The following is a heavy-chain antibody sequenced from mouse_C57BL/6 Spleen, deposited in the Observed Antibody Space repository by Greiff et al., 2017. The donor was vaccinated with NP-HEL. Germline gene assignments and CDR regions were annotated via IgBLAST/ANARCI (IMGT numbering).Heavy chain of an antibody. D-gene: IGHD2-4*01. CDR1: GFNIKDYY. J-gene: IGHJ4*01. Sequence: EVQLVESGAELVRPGASVKLSCTASGFNIKDYYMHWVKQRPEQGLEWIGRIDPEDGDTEYAPKFQGKATMTADTSSNTAYLQLSSLTSEDTAVYYCTAGGKSRYYDYPYAMDYWGQGTSVTVSS. V-gene: IGHV14-1*01. CDR3: TAGGKSRYYDYPYAMDY. CDR2: IDPEDGDT.